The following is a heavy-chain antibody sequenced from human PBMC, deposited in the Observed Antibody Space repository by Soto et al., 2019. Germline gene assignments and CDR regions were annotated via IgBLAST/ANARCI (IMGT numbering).Heavy chain of an antibody. V-gene: IGHV1-46*01. CDR3: AREATGPASPKDYYYYGMDV. Sequence: ASVKVSCKASGYTFTSYYMHWLRQAPGQGLEWMGIINPSGGSTSYAQKFQGRVTMTRDTSTSTVYMELSSLRSEDTAGYYCAREATGPASPKDYYYYGMDVWRQGTTVTVSS. J-gene: IGHJ6*02. CDR2: INPSGGST. CDR1: GYTFTSYY. D-gene: IGHD2-2*01.